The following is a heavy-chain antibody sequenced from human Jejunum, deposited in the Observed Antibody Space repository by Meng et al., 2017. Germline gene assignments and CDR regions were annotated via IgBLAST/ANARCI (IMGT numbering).Heavy chain of an antibody. D-gene: IGHD5-12*01. V-gene: IGHV4-39*07. CDR1: GGAISSSSSD. CDR3: ARWGIMSGYDYESAY. Sequence: LPTSGPGLATTSQTLSPACYVAGGAISSSSSDWGWVRQPPGEGLEWIGNIYYSETTYYNPSLKSRVTIGIDTSKNLFSLRLTSVTAADTGIYYCARWGIMSGYDYESAYWGQGRLVTVSS. J-gene: IGHJ4*02. CDR2: IYYSETT.